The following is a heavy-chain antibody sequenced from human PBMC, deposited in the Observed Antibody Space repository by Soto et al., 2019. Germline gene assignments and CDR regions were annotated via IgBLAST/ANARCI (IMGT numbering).Heavy chain of an antibody. Sequence: ASVKVSWKASGYTFTSYGISWVRQAPGQGLEWMGWISAYNGNTNYAQKLQGRVTMTTDTSTSTAYMELRSLRSDDTAVYYCARLYYYDSSGYPYEGVFDYWGQGTLVTVSS. D-gene: IGHD3-22*01. CDR3: ARLYYYDSSGYPYEGVFDY. V-gene: IGHV1-18*01. CDR2: ISAYNGNT. J-gene: IGHJ4*02. CDR1: GYTFTSYG.